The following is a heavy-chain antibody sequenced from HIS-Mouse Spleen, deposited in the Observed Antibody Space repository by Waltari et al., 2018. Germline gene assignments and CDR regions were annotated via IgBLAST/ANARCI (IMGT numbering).Heavy chain of an antibody. CDR1: GYSISSGYY. V-gene: IGHV4-38-2*02. D-gene: IGHD6-13*01. Sequence: QVQLQESGPGLVKPSETLSLTCTVSGYSISSGYYWGWIRQPPGKGLEWIGSIYHSGSTYYNPSLKSRVTISVDTSKNQFSLKLSSVTAADTAVYYCARDHEQQLANWFDPWGQGTLVTVSS. CDR2: IYHSGST. CDR3: ARDHEQQLANWFDP. J-gene: IGHJ5*02.